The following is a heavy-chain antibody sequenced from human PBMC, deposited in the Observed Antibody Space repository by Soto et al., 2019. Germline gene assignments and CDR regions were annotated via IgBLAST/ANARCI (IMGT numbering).Heavy chain of an antibody. CDR2: INPNSGGT. CDR1: GYTFTGYY. CDR3: ARMVVRGPPTGHNWFDP. V-gene: IGHV1-2*02. D-gene: IGHD3-10*01. J-gene: IGHJ5*02. Sequence: PEASVKVSCKASGYTFTGYYMHWVRQAPGQGLEWMGWINPNSGGTNYAQKFQGRVTMTRDTSISTAYMELSRLRSDDTAVYYCARMVVRGPPTGHNWFDPWGQGTLVTVSS.